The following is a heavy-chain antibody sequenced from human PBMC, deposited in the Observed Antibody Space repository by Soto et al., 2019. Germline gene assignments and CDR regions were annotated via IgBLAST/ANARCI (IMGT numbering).Heavy chain of an antibody. J-gene: IGHJ3*02. D-gene: IGHD3-22*01. CDR2: ISWNSGSI. CDR3: AFYYDSSGSMGDAFDI. Sequence: PGGSLRLSCAASGFTFDDYAMHWVRQAPGKGLEWVSGISWNSGSIGYADSVKGRFTISRDNAKNSLYLQMNSLRAEDTALYYCAFYYDSSGSMGDAFDIWGQGTMVTVSS. CDR1: GFTFDDYA. V-gene: IGHV3-9*01.